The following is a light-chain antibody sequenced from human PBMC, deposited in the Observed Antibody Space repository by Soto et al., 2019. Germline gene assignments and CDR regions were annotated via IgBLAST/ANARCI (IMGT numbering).Light chain of an antibody. Sequence: QSALTQPPSASGTPGQRVTISCSGSSANIKTNTVDWYQHLPGTAPKVLIFNNNQRPSGVPDRFSGSKSGTSASLAISGLQSEDEADYYCAVWDDSLSGMVFGGGTKLTVL. J-gene: IGLJ2*01. V-gene: IGLV1-44*01. CDR3: AVWDDSLSGMV. CDR1: SANIKTNT. CDR2: NNN.